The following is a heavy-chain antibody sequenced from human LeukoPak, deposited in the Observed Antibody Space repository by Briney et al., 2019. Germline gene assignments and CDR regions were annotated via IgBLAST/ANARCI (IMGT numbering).Heavy chain of an antibody. CDR1: VVTVNIGY. Sequence: PGGSLRLSCAASVVTVNIGYMSWVRRAPGEGLEWVSVIYTGETTFYPASVKWRVTISRDNSKNTLYLQMSSLRAHNTAVYYCTRDPPLTRGYGMDVWGQGATVTVSS. J-gene: IGHJ6*02. D-gene: IGHD3-9*01. CDR3: TRDPPLTRGYGMDV. V-gene: IGHV3-66*01. CDR2: IYTGETT.